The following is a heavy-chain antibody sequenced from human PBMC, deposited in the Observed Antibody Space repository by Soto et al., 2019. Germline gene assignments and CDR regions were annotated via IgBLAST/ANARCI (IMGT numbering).Heavy chain of an antibody. CDR2: IYYSGST. CDR1: GGSISSGGYY. CDR3: ARVSYDFWSGKESNWFDP. Sequence: QVQLQESGPGLVKPSQTLSLTCTVSGGSISSGGYYWSWIRQHPGKGLEWIGYIYYSGSTYYNPSLKSRVTISVDTSKNQFSLKLSSVTAADTAVYYCARVSYDFWSGKESNWFDPWGQGTLVTVSS. D-gene: IGHD3-3*01. V-gene: IGHV4-31*03. J-gene: IGHJ5*02.